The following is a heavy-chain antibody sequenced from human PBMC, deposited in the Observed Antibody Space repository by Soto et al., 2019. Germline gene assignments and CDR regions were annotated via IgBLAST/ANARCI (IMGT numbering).Heavy chain of an antibody. CDR1: GGSISSIDYF. CDR3: ARVMAAMQNWLDP. J-gene: IGHJ5*02. CDR2: IYHTGTT. V-gene: IGHV4-30-4*01. D-gene: IGHD2-2*01. Sequence: SETLSLTCSVSGGSISSIDYFWSWIRQPPGKGLERIGFIYHTGTTYYNPSLRSRVTISIDTSKSQFSMKLNSVAAADTAVYYCARVMAAMQNWLDPSGPGTLRTVS.